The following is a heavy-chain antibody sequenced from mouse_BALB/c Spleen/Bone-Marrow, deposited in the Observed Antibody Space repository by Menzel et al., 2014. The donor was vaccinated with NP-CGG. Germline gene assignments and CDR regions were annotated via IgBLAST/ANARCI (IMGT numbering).Heavy chain of an antibody. CDR2: IDPANGNT. CDR1: GFNIKDTY. D-gene: IGHD2-4*01. CDR3: ATMITDWYFDV. J-gene: IGHJ1*01. V-gene: IGHV14-3*02. Sequence: EVKLVESGAELAKPGASVKLSCTASGFNIKDTYMHWVKQRPEQGLEWIGRIDPANGNTKYDPKFQGKATITADTSSNTAYLQLSSLTSEDTAVYYCATMITDWYFDVWGAGTTVTVSS.